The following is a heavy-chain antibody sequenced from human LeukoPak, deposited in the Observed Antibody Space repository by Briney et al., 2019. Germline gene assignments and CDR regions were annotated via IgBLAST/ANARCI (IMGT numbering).Heavy chain of an antibody. J-gene: IGHJ3*02. V-gene: IGHV4-4*07. D-gene: IGHD1-1*01. CDR1: GGSIRSYF. CDR3: ARDRIWNDAGHDPFDI. Sequence: SETLSLTCSVSGGSIRSYFWSWIRQSAGRGLEHIGRIYSTGSTNYSPSLKSRVSMSVDTSKNQFSLNLPSVTAADTAVYYCARDRIWNDAGHDPFDIWGQGTMVTVSS. CDR2: IYSTGST.